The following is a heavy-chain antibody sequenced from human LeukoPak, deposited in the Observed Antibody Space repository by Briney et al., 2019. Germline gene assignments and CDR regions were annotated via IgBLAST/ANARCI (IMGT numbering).Heavy chain of an antibody. CDR3: ARERSMVRGMSWFDP. V-gene: IGHV4-59*01. CDR1: RASISSYY. Sequence: SETLSLTCTVSRASISSYYWSWLRPPPGRGLEWIGYIYYSGSTNYNPSLKSRVTISVDTSKNQFSLKLSSLTAADAAVYYCARERSMVRGMSWFDPWGQGTLVTVSS. D-gene: IGHD3-10*01. J-gene: IGHJ5*02. CDR2: IYYSGST.